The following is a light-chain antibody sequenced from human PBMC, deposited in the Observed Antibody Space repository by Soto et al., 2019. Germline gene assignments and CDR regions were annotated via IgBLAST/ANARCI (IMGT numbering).Light chain of an antibody. V-gene: IGKV3-20*01. Sequence: EIVLTQSPGTLSLSPGELAALSCRASRSLSSTSLAWYQQRPSQAPRLLIYDASSRATGIPDRFSGSGSGTDFTLTINRLEPDDFAVYYCQQYGSSPRTFGQGTK. CDR2: DAS. CDR3: QQYGSSPRT. CDR1: RSLSSTS. J-gene: IGKJ1*01.